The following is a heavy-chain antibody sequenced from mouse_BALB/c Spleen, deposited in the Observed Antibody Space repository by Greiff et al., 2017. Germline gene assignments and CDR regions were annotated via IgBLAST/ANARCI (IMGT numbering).Heavy chain of an antibody. CDR3: ARGVLRPYYAMDY. D-gene: IGHD1-1*01. Sequence: VQVVESGPGLVAPSQSLSITCTVSGFSLTSYGVHWVRQPPGKGLEWLGVIWAGGSTNYNSALMSRLSISKDNSKSQVFLKMNSLQTDDTAMYYCARGVLRPYYAMDYWGQGTSVTVSS. CDR2: IWAGGST. CDR1: GFSLTSYG. J-gene: IGHJ4*01. V-gene: IGHV2-9*02.